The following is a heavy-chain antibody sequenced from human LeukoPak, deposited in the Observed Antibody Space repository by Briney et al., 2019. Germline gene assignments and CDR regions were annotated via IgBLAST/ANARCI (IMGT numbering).Heavy chain of an antibody. D-gene: IGHD4/OR15-4a*01. J-gene: IGHJ4*02. CDR2: INPDSGGT. CDR3: ARGIPWCWGSTYYFDF. Sequence: ASVKVSCKASGYTFTAYYIHWVRQAPGQGLEWVGWINPDSGGTNSAQKFRGRVTMTRDTSISTAYMELSRLTSDETAVYYCARGIPWCWGSTYYFDFWGQGTLVTVSS. CDR1: GYTFTAYY. V-gene: IGHV1-2*02.